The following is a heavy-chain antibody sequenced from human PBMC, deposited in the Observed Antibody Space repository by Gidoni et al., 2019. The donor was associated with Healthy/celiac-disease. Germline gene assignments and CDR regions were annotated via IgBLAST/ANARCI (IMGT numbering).Heavy chain of an antibody. CDR1: GFTFSSYS. J-gene: IGHJ4*02. Sequence: EVQLVESGGGLVQPGGSLRLPCAASGFTFSSYSMNWVRQAPGKGLEWVSYISSSSSTIYYADSVKGRFTISRDNAKNSLYLQMNSLRAEDTAVYYCAREAPAAAGTFDYWGQGTLVTVSS. D-gene: IGHD6-13*01. CDR3: AREAPAAAGTFDY. V-gene: IGHV3-48*01. CDR2: ISSSSSTI.